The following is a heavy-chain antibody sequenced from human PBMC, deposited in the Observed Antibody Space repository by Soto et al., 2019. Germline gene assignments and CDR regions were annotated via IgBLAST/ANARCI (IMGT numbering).Heavy chain of an antibody. CDR3: ARDKSPYSSGWQNRHFDY. CDR2: ISYDGSNK. Sequence: QVQLVESGGGVVQPGRSLRLSCAASGFTFSTYAMHWVRQAPGKGLEWVAVISYDGSNKYYADSVKGRFTISRDNSKNTLYLQMNSRRAEDAAVYYCARDKSPYSSGWQNRHFDYWGQGTLVTVSS. V-gene: IGHV3-30-3*01. CDR1: GFTFSTYA. J-gene: IGHJ4*02. D-gene: IGHD6-19*01.